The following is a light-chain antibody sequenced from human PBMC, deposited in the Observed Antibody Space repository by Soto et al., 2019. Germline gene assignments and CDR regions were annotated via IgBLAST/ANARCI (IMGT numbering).Light chain of an antibody. CDR2: GNS. CDR3: QSYDSSLSGYVV. Sequence: QSVLTQPPSVSGAPGQRVTISCTGSSSNIGAGYDVHWYQQLPGTAPKLLIYGNSNRPSGVPDXFSGSKSGTSASLAITGXQAEXXXDXXCQSYDSSLSGYVVFGGGTKLTVL. V-gene: IGLV1-40*01. J-gene: IGLJ2*01. CDR1: SSNIGAGYD.